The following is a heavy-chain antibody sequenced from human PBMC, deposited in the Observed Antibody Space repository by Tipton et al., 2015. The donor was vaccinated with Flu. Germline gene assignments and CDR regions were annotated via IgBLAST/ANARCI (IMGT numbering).Heavy chain of an antibody. V-gene: IGHV4-38-2*02. CDR2: IYHSGST. D-gene: IGHD5-24*01. J-gene: IGHJ4*02. CDR3: ARGDGYNSDY. CDR1: GYSISSGFY. Sequence: TLSLTCTVSGYSISSGFYWGWIRQPPGKGLEWIGNIYHSGSTFYNPSLKSRVTISVDMSKNQSSLKLSSVTAADTAVYYCARGDGYNSDYWGQGTLVTVSS.